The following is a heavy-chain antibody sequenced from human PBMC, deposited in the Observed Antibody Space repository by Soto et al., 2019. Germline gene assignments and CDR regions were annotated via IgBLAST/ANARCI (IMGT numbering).Heavy chain of an antibody. CDR3: ARMSGYDYGDYVNFDY. V-gene: IGHV3-48*01. Sequence: EVQLVESGGGLVQPGGSLRLSCAASGFTFSSYSMNWVRQAPGKGLEWVSYISSSSSTIYYADSVKGRFTISRDNAKNSLYLQMNSLRAEDTAVYYCARMSGYDYGDYVNFDYWGQGTLVTVSS. J-gene: IGHJ4*02. D-gene: IGHD4-17*01. CDR2: ISSSSSTI. CDR1: GFTFSSYS.